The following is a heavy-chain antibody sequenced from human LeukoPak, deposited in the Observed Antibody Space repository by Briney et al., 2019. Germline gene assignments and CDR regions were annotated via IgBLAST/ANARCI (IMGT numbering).Heavy chain of an antibody. D-gene: IGHD3-22*01. J-gene: IGHJ4*02. CDR3: ARAHYYDSSGYPYYFDY. V-gene: IGHV3-48*03. CDR1: EFTFSSYE. Sequence: GGSLRLSCAASEFTFSSYEMNWVRQAPGKGLEWVSYISSSGSTIYYADSVKGRFTISRDNAKNSLYLQMNSLRAEDTAVYYCARAHYYDSSGYPYYFDYWGQGTLVTVSS. CDR2: ISSSGSTI.